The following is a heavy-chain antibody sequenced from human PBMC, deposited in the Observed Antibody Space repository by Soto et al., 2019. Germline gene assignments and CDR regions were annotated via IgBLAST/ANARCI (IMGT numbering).Heavy chain of an antibody. CDR1: GGSISSYY. CDR3: ARGGLTRVDY. V-gene: IGHV4-59*01. D-gene: IGHD2-8*01. J-gene: IGHJ4*02. Sequence: SETLSLTCTVSGGSISSYYWSWIRQPPGKGLEWIGYIYYSGSTNYNPSLKIRVTISVDTSKNQFSLKLSSVTAADTAVYYSARGGLTRVDYWGQGTLVTVSS. CDR2: IYYSGST.